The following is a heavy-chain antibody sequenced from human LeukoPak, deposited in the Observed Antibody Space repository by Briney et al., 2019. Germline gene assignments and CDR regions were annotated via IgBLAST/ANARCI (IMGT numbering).Heavy chain of an antibody. Sequence: SETLSLACAVYGGSFSGYYWSWIRQPPGKGLEWIGEINHNGSTNYNPSLKSRVTISVDTSKNQFSLKLSSVTAADTAVYYCARCFPALRVRYYGMDVWGQGTTVTVSS. CDR2: INHNGST. J-gene: IGHJ6*02. CDR1: GGSFSGYY. V-gene: IGHV4-34*01. D-gene: IGHD4-17*01. CDR3: ARCFPALRVRYYGMDV.